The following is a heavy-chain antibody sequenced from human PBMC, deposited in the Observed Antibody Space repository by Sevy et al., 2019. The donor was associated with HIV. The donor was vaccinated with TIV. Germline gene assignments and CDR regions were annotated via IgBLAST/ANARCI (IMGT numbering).Heavy chain of an antibody. CDR2: ISTGTSYI. J-gene: IGHJ3*02. CDR1: GFSFSSYS. D-gene: IGHD3-22*01. V-gene: IGHV3-21*01. CDR3: ARDLISPYYYDTSGHADAFDI. Sequence: GGSLRLSCVASGFSFSSYSMNWVRQAPGKGLEWVSSISTGTSYISYADSVQGRFPISRDNAKNPLYLQMNGLRAEDTAVYYCARDLISPYYYDTSGHADAFDIWGQGTLVTVSS.